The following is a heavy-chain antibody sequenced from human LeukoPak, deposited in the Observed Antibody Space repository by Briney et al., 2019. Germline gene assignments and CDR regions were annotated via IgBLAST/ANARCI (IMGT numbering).Heavy chain of an antibody. CDR3: ARGQDGYKNYFDY. Sequence: SETLSLTCTVPGCSISSYYWSWIRQPAGKGLEWIERIYTSGSTNYNPSLKSRVTMSVDASKNQFSPKLSSVTAADTAVYYCARGQDGYKNYFDYWGQGTLVTVSS. CDR1: GCSISSYY. J-gene: IGHJ4*02. V-gene: IGHV4-4*07. D-gene: IGHD5-24*01. CDR2: IYTSGST.